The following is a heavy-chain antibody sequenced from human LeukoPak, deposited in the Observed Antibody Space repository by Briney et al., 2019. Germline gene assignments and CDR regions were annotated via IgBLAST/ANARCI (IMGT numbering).Heavy chain of an antibody. J-gene: IGHJ4*02. Sequence: GASVKVSCKASGYTFTGYYMHWVRQAPAQGLEWMGWINPNIGGTNYAHKFQGRLTMTRDTSISTAYMELSRLRSDDTAVYYCARERGCSSISCYNSHLGASIDYWGQGTLVTVSS. D-gene: IGHD2-2*02. CDR2: INPNIGGT. CDR1: GYTFTGYY. V-gene: IGHV1-2*02. CDR3: ARERGCSSISCYNSHLGASIDY.